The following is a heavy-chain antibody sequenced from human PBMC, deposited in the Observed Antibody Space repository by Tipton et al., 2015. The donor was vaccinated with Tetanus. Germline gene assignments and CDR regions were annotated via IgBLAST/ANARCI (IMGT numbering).Heavy chain of an antibody. D-gene: IGHD3-22*01. J-gene: IGHJ6*02. CDR1: GFTFDDYA. CDR3: ARDSDDSSGYYYYYYGMDV. CDR2: ISWNSGSI. V-gene: IGHV3-9*01. Sequence: SLRLSCVASGFTFDDYAMHWVRQAPGKGLEWVSGISWNSGSIGYADSVKGRFTISRDNAKNSLYLQMNSLRAEDTAVYYCARDSDDSSGYYYYYYGMDVWGQGTTVTVSS.